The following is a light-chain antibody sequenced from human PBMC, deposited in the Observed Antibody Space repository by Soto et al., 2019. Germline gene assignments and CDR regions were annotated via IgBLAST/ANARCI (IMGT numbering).Light chain of an antibody. Sequence: DIQMTQSPSSLSASVGDRVTITCRASQRISTYLNWYQHKPGKAPKLLIYAASSLQSGVPSRFSGSGVGTDFTLTISNLQPEDFAAYYCQQSYSTPWAFGQGTKVEIK. CDR1: QRISTY. CDR3: QQSYSTPWA. J-gene: IGKJ1*01. CDR2: AAS. V-gene: IGKV1-39*01.